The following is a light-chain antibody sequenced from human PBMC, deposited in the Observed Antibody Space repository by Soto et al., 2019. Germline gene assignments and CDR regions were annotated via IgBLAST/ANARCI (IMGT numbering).Light chain of an antibody. CDR3: QQTRSYPST. CDR1: QGITSD. CDR2: AAS. Sequence: IQLTQFPSSLSASVGDSVTINCRASQGITSDFAWCQQRLGKAPNLLIYAASTLQSGVPSRFSGSGSGTDFTLTISSLQAEDFATYYCQQTRSYPSTFGGGTKVDIK. V-gene: IGKV1-9*01. J-gene: IGKJ4*01.